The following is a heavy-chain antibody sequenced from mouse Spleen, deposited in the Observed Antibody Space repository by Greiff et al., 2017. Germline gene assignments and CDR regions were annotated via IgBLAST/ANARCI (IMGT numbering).Heavy chain of an antibody. CDR2: ISSGGSYT. J-gene: IGHJ2*01. Sequence: EVKLEESGGGLVQPGGSRKLSCAASGFTFSSYGMSWVRQTPDKRLEWVATISSGGSYTYYPDSVKGRFTISRDNAKNTLYLQMSSLKSEDTAMYYCARHPSRDYLDYWGQGTTLTVSS. V-gene: IGHV5-6*03. CDR1: GFTFSSYG. CDR3: ARHPSRDYLDY. D-gene: IGHD3-1*01.